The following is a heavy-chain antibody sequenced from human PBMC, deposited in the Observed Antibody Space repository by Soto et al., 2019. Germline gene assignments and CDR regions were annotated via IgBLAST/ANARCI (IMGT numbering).Heavy chain of an antibody. D-gene: IGHD3-3*01. J-gene: IGHJ5*02. V-gene: IGHV3-21*01. CDR2: ISSSSSYI. CDR3: ARDPVLDDFWSGYYRTKIPNPNGFDP. Sequence: GGSLRLSCAASGFTFSSYSMNWVRQAPGKGLEWVSSISSSSSYIYYADSVKGRFTISRDNAKNSLYLQMNSLRAEDTAVYYCARDPVLDDFWSGYYRTKIPNPNGFDPWGQGTLVTVSS. CDR1: GFTFSSYS.